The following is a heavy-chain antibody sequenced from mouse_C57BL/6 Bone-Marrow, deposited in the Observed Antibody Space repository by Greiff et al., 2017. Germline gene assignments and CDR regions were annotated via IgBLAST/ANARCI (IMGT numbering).Heavy chain of an antibody. J-gene: IGHJ4*01. CDR2: INPDSSTI. D-gene: IGHD2-3*01. Sequence: EVKLPESGGGLVQPGGSLKLSCAASGIDFSRYWMSWVRRAPGKGLEWIGEINPDSSTINYAPSLTDKFIISRDNAKNTLYLQRSKVRSEDTALYYCARRGYDGYYLYAMDYWGQGTSVTVSS. V-gene: IGHV4-1*01. CDR1: GIDFSRYW. CDR3: ARRGYDGYYLYAMDY.